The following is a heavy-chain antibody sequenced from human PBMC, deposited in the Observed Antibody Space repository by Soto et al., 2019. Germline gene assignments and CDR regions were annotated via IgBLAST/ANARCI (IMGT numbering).Heavy chain of an antibody. J-gene: IGHJ6*02. CDR2: IYYSGST. Sequence: PSETLSLTCTVSGGSISSGGYYWSWIRQHPGKGLEWIGYIYYSGSTYYNPSLKSRVTISVDTSKNQFSLKLSSVTAADTAVYYCARAAYDILTGYYTGYYYYGMDVWGQGTTVTVSS. V-gene: IGHV4-31*03. CDR3: ARAAYDILTGYYTGYYYYGMDV. CDR1: GGSISSGGYY. D-gene: IGHD3-9*01.